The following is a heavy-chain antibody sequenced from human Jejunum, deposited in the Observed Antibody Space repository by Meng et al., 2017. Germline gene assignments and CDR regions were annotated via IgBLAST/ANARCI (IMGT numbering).Heavy chain of an antibody. CDR3: ARLYYFDSSGTYDY. CDR2: VNAGNGNT. J-gene: IGHJ4*02. D-gene: IGHD3-22*01. V-gene: IGHV1-3*01. Sequence: QIQLVQSGAEVKKPGASVKVSCKASGYTFKNYLIHWVRQAPGQRLEWMGWVNAGNGNTKSSQNFQGRVTFNRDTSATTAYMELSSLTPEDTAVYYCARLYYFDSSGTYDYWGQGTLVTVSS. CDR1: GYTFKNYL.